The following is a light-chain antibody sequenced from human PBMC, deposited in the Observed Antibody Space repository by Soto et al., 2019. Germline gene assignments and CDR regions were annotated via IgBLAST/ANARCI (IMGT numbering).Light chain of an antibody. Sequence: DIQMTQSPSSLSASVGDRVTITCRASQGISNYLAWYQQKPGKVPKLLIYAASTLQSGVPSRFSGSGSGTDFTLTISSLQPVDVATYYCQKYNSAHTFGGGTKVEIK. CDR2: AAS. CDR3: QKYNSAHT. V-gene: IGKV1-27*01. J-gene: IGKJ4*01. CDR1: QGISNY.